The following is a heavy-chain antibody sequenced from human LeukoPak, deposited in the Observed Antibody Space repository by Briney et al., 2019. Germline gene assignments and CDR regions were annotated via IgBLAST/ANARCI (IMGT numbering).Heavy chain of an antibody. V-gene: IGHV3-23*01. CDR1: GFIFRNYA. J-gene: IGHJ4*02. Sequence: GGSLRLSCVASGFIFRNYAMSWVRQAPGEGLEWVSGISDNGGGTYYADSVKGRFTISRDNAKNSLYLQMNSLRAEDTAVYYCARDRAYYYDSSGQELDYWGQGTLVTVSS. CDR3: ARDRAYYYDSSGQELDY. D-gene: IGHD3-22*01. CDR2: ISDNGGGT.